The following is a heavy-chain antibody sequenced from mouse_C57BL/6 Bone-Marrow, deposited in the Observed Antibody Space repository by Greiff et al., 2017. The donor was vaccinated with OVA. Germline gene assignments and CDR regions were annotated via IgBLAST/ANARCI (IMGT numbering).Heavy chain of an antibody. CDR1: GFTFSSYG. J-gene: IGHJ1*03. CDR3: ARRYDYDDWYFDV. D-gene: IGHD2-4*01. V-gene: IGHV5-6*01. CDR2: ISSGGSYT. Sequence: VQLKESGGDLVKPGGSLKLSCAASGFTFSSYGMSWVRQTPDKRLEWVATISSGGSYTYYPDSVKGRFTISRDNAKNTLYLQMSSLKSEDTAMYYCARRYDYDDWYFDVWGTGTTVTVSS.